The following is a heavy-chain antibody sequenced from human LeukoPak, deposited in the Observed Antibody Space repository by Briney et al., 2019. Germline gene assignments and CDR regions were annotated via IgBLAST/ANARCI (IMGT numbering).Heavy chain of an antibody. J-gene: IGHJ5*02. V-gene: IGHV1-69*13. CDR1: GGTLSSYA. Sequence: SVKVSCKASGGTLSSYAISWVRQAPGQGLEWMGGIIPIFGTANYAQKFQGRVMITADESTSTAYMELSSLRSEDTAVYYCARSREDYDFWSGYHFPQEIDPWGQGTLVTVSS. CDR3: ARSREDYDFWSGYHFPQEIDP. D-gene: IGHD3-3*01. CDR2: IIPIFGTA.